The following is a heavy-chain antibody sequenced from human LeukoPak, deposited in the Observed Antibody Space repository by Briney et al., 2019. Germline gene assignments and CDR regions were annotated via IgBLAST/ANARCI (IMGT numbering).Heavy chain of an antibody. D-gene: IGHD6-13*01. CDR1: GFTFSSYA. CDR3: ARDKFGYSSTCVGY. J-gene: IGHJ4*02. Sequence: GGSLRLSCAASGFTFSSYAMHWVRQAPGKGLEWVAVISYDGSNKYYADSVKGRFTISRDNSKNTLYLQMNSLRAEDTAVYYCARDKFGYSSTCVGYWGQGTLVTVSS. V-gene: IGHV3-30-3*01. CDR2: ISYDGSNK.